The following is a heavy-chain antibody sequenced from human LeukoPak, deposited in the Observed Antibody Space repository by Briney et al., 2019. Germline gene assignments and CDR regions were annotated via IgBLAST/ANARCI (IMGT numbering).Heavy chain of an antibody. CDR1: GFTFSSYA. CDR2: ISGSGGSA. J-gene: IGHJ4*02. V-gene: IGHV3-23*01. D-gene: IGHD2-15*01. Sequence: PGGSLRLSCAASGFTFSSYAMSWVRQAPGKGLEWVSAISGSGGSAYYADSVKGRFTISRDNSKNTLYLQMNSLRAEDTAVYYCAKGSRYYCSGGSCYPGNLDYWGQGTLVTVSS. CDR3: AKGSRYYCSGGSCYPGNLDY.